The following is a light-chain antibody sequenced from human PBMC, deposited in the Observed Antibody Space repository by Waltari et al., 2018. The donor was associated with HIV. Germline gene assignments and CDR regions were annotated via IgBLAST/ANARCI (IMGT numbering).Light chain of an antibody. Sequence: QSVLTQPPSASGTPGQRVTISCSGGRSNIGSTYVYLYQQLPGTAPKLLRYRNNQRPSGVPDRFSGSKSGTSASLAISGLRSEDEADYFCATWDDSLSGWVFGGGTNLTVL. CDR1: RSNIGSTY. V-gene: IGLV1-47*01. CDR3: ATWDDSLSGWV. CDR2: RNN. J-gene: IGLJ3*02.